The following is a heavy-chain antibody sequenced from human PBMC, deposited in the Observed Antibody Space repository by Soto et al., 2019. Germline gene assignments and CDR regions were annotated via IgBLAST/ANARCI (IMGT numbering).Heavy chain of an antibody. V-gene: IGHV3-13*01. J-gene: IGHJ5*02. CDR2: IGTIGDT. CDR3: ARGRSNQYESSPPPRFDP. CDR1: GFTFSTYD. Sequence: GGSLRLSCAASGFTFSTYDMHWVRQATGKGLEWVSAIGTIGDTYYVDSVKGRLTISRENAKHSFYLQMNSLRADDTAVYYCARGRSNQYESSPPPRFDPWGRGTLVTVSS. D-gene: IGHD2-8*01.